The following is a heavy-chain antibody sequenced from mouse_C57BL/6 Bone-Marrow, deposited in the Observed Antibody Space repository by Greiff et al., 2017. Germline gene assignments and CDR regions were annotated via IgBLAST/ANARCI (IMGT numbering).Heavy chain of an antibody. CDR3: TRDRGENGNPAY. CDR1: GFTFSSYA. Sequence: EVMLVESGEGLVKPGGSLKLSCAASGFTFSSYAMSWVRQTPEKRLEWVAYISSGGDYIYYADTVKGRFTISRDNARNTLYLQMSSLKSEDTAMYYCTRDRGENGNPAYWGQGTLVTVSA. J-gene: IGHJ3*01. D-gene: IGHD2-1*01. CDR2: ISSGGDYI. V-gene: IGHV5-9-1*02.